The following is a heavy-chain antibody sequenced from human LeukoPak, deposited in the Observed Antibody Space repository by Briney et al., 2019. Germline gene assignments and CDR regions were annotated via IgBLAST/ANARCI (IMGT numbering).Heavy chain of an antibody. V-gene: IGHV4-4*07. J-gene: IGHJ5*02. CDR2: IYTSGST. D-gene: IGHD2-15*01. CDR1: GGSISSYY. CDR3: ARSTGLGFCSGGSCSPPPRFDP. Sequence: SETLSLTCTVSGGSISSYYWSWIRQPAGKGLEWIGRIYTSGSTNYNPSLKSRVTMSVDTSKNQFSLKLSSVTAADTAVYYCARSTGLGFCSGGSCSPPPRFDPWGQGTLVTVSS.